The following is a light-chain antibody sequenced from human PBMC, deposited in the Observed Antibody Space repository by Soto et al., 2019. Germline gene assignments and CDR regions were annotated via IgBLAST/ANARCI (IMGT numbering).Light chain of an antibody. CDR1: QNIRSN. CDR2: GAS. J-gene: IGKJ1*01. Sequence: EIVLTQSPGTLSLSPGERATLSCRASQNIRSNYLAWYQQKPGQAPRLLIYGASTRATGIPARFSGSGSGTEFTLTISNLQSEDFAVYYCQQYNTWPRTFGQGTKVDIK. V-gene: IGKV3-15*01. CDR3: QQYNTWPRT.